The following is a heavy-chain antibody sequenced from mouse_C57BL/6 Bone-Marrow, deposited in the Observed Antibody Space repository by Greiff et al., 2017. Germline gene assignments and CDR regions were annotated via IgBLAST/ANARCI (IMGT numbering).Heavy chain of an antibody. J-gene: IGHJ2*01. V-gene: IGHV1-59*01. CDR3: AIDGYPYYFDY. CDR2: IDPSDSYT. CDR1: GYTFTSYW. Sequence: QVQLQQSGAELVRPGTSVKLSCKASGYTFTSYWMHWVKQRPGQGLEWIGVIDPSDSYTNYNQKFKGKATLTVDTSSSTAYMQLSSLTSEDSAVYYCAIDGYPYYFDYWGQGTTLTVSS. D-gene: IGHD2-3*01.